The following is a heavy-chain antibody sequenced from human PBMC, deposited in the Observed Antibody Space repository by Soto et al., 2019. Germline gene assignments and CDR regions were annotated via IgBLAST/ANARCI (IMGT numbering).Heavy chain of an antibody. D-gene: IGHD6-19*01. J-gene: IGHJ4*02. V-gene: IGHV4-59*01. CDR2: VYSSGHT. Sequence: QVQLQESGPGLVKPSETLSLTCTVSGGSSINYYWTWIRQPPGKGLDWIGYVYSSGHTSYNPSLKSRVTISIDTSKNQFSLKLSSVTAADTAVYYCARALAVPGYYFDYWGQGTLVTVSS. CDR3: ARALAVPGYYFDY. CDR1: GGSSINYY.